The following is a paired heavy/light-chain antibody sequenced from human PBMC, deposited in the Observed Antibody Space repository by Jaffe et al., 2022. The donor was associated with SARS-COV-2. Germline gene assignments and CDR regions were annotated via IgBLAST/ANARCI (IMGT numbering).Heavy chain of an antibody. V-gene: IGHV3-53*01. Sequence: EVQLVESGGGLIQPGGSLRLSCAASGFTVSSNYMSWVRQAPGKGLEWVSLISSGDNTHYADSVKGRFTISRDNSKNTLYLQMSSLRVDDTALYYCARGHVLGFFDLWGRGTLVTVSS. CDR2: ISSGDNT. CDR1: GFTVSSNY. D-gene: IGHD6-6*01. J-gene: IGHJ2*01. CDR3: ARGHVLGFFDL.
Light chain of an antibody. Sequence: EIVLTQSPGTLSLSPGERATLTCRASQSVSSMYLAWYQQKPGQAPRLLIYGASSRATGTPDRFSGSGSGTDFTLTISRLEPEDFAVYYCQQYGSSPLLTFGPGTKVDIK. CDR1: QSVSSMY. CDR3: QQYGSSPLLT. J-gene: IGKJ3*01. CDR2: GAS. V-gene: IGKV3-20*01.